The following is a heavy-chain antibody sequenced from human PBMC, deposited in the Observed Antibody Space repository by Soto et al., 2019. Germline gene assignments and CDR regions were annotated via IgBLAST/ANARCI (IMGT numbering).Heavy chain of an antibody. V-gene: IGHV3-23*01. Sequence: GSLRLSCAASGFSFNIHAMTWVRQAPWRGLEWVAAINSGVDAFYADSVKGRFTISRDNSKDTLYLQMNSLGVEDTALYYCAKVLSLRTSGKYYKPFFHGMDVWGLGTTVTV. J-gene: IGHJ6*02. CDR1: GFSFNIHA. CDR2: INSGVDA. D-gene: IGHD3-10*01. CDR3: AKVLSLRTSGKYYKPFFHGMDV.